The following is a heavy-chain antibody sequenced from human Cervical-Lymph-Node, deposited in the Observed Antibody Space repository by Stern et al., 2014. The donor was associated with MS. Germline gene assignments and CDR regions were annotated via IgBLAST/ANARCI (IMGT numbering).Heavy chain of an antibody. CDR2: VYYSGAN. V-gene: IGHV4-39*01. D-gene: IGHD2-8*02. CDR3: AKHACTGAACPFDL. Sequence: QLQLQESGPGLVKPSETLSLTCAVSGDSISSYTHYWAWIRQPPGKGLEWIGSVYYSGANYYNPSLKSPGTISVDTPKNHFSLGLNSVTAADTAVYYCAKHACTGAACPFDLWGQGTLVTVSS. J-gene: IGHJ4*02. CDR1: GDSISSYTHY.